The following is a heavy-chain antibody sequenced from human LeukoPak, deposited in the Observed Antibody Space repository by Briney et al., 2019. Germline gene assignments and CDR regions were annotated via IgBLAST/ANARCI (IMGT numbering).Heavy chain of an antibody. CDR2: IYHSGST. D-gene: IGHD2-15*01. V-gene: IGHV4-4*02. CDR3: ARTYCSGGSCYDY. Sequence: KASGTLSLTCAVSGGSISSSNWWSWVRPPPGKGLEWIGEIYHSGSTNYNPSLKSRVTISVDKSKNQFSLKLSSVTAADTAVYYCARTYCSGGSCYDYWGQGTLVTVSS. J-gene: IGHJ4*02. CDR1: GGSISSSNW.